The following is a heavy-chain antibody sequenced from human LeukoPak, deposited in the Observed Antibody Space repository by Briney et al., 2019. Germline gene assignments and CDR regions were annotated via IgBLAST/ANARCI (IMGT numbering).Heavy chain of an antibody. CDR1: GFDFSINW. D-gene: IGHD3-22*01. CDR2: IKQDGSER. Sequence: GGSLRLSCATSGFDFSINWMTWVRQAPGKGLEWVANIKQDGSERYYVDSVRGRFTISRDNAENSLYLQMNSLRAEDTAIYYCARDPQDNSSGYYYWGQGTLVTVSA. CDR3: ARDPQDNSSGYYY. V-gene: IGHV3-7*01. J-gene: IGHJ4*02.